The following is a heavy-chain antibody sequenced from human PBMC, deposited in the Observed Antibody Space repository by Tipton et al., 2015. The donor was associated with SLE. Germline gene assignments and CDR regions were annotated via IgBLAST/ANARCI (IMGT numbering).Heavy chain of an antibody. Sequence: LRLSCTVSGGSISSGGYYWSWIRQHPGKGLEWIGYIYYSGSTYYNPSPKSRVTISVDTSKNQFSLKLSSVTAADTAVYYCASATVANWGSDYYYYMDVWGKGTTVTVSS. CDR1: GGSISSGGYY. CDR2: IYYSGST. V-gene: IGHV4-31*02. D-gene: IGHD7-27*01. J-gene: IGHJ6*03. CDR3: ASATVANWGSDYYYYMDV.